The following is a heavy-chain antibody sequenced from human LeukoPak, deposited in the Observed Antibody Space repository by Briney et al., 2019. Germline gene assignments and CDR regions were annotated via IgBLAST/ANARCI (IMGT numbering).Heavy chain of an antibody. CDR1: GFTFSSYW. J-gene: IGHJ4*02. D-gene: IGHD1-14*01. Sequence: PGGSLRLSCAASGFTFSSYWMHWVRQAPGKGLVWVSRVNNDGSSTNYADSVKGRFTISRDNAKNTLYLQMNSLRAEDTAVYYCARETGPSDYWGQGTLVTVSS. CDR2: VNNDGSST. V-gene: IGHV3-74*01. CDR3: ARETGPSDY.